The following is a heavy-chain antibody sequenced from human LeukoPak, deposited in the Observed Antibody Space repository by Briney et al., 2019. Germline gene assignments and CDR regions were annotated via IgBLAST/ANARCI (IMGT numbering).Heavy chain of an antibody. Sequence: PGGSLRLSCAASGFTFSSYSMNWVRQAPGKGLEWVSYISSSISVIYYADSVKGRFTIPRDHAKNSLYLQMNSLRDEDTAVYYCARDQYSGHWYYALDIWGQGTMVTVSS. J-gene: IGHJ3*02. D-gene: IGHD6-19*01. CDR1: GFTFSSYS. V-gene: IGHV3-48*02. CDR2: ISSSISVI. CDR3: ARDQYSGHWYYALDI.